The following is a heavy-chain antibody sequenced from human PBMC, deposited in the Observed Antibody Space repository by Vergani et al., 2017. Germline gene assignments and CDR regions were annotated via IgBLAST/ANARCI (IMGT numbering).Heavy chain of an antibody. J-gene: IGHJ4*02. Sequence: VQLVESGGGLVQPGGSLRLSCAASGFTFSSSSMSWVRQAPGKGLEFVAFIQFDGSNQYYADSVKGRFTLSRDFSKNTLYLQMNSLRTDDTATYYCAKHFRGWGIDYWGQGTQVIVSS. CDR1: GFTFSSSS. D-gene: IGHD3-16*01. CDR3: AKHFRGWGIDY. CDR2: IQFDGSNQ. V-gene: IGHV3-30*02.